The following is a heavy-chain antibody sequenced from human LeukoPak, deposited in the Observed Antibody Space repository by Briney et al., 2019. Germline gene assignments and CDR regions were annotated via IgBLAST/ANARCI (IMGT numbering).Heavy chain of an antibody. Sequence: GGSLRLSCAASGFTFSSYCMHWVRQAPGKGLEWVAVIWYDGSNKYYADSVKGRFTISRDNSKNTLYLQMNSLRAEDTAVYYCARDRITGTTPFDYWGQGTLVTVSS. CDR3: ARDRITGTTPFDY. J-gene: IGHJ4*02. CDR2: IWYDGSNK. V-gene: IGHV3-33*01. D-gene: IGHD1-7*01. CDR1: GFTFSSYC.